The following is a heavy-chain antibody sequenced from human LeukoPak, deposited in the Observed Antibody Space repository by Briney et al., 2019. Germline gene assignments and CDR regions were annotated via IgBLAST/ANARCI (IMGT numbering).Heavy chain of an antibody. CDR2: INHSGST. Sequence: SETLSLTCTVSGGSISSSSYYWGWIRQPPGKGLEWIGEINHSGSTNYNPSLKSRVTISVDTSKNQFSLKLSSVTAADTAVYYCARGSPGIAAAGTGIDYWGQGTLVTVSS. J-gene: IGHJ4*02. D-gene: IGHD6-13*01. CDR3: ARGSPGIAAAGTGIDY. V-gene: IGHV4-39*07. CDR1: GGSISSSSYY.